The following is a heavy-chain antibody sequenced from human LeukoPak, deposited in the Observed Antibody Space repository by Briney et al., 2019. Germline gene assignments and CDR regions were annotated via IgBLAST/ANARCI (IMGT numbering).Heavy chain of an antibody. CDR3: ARGLMGNFGGVIVRPPLGY. Sequence: GASVKVSCKASGYTFTSYGISWVRQAPGQGLEWMGWISAYNGNTNYAQKLQGRVTMTTDTSTSTAYMELRSLRSDDTAVYYCARGLMGNFGGVIVRPPLGYWGQGTLVTVSS. J-gene: IGHJ4*02. V-gene: IGHV1-18*01. CDR2: ISAYNGNT. D-gene: IGHD3-16*02. CDR1: GYTFTSYG.